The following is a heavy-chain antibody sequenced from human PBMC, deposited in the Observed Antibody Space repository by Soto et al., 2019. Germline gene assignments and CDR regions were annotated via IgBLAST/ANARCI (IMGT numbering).Heavy chain of an antibody. CDR2: IYYSGST. D-gene: IGHD6-6*01. CDR1: GGSISNYY. J-gene: IGHJ5*02. CDR3: AAGEYSSSSPCFDP. Sequence: SETLSLTCTVSGGSISNYYWSWIRQPPGQGLEWIGYIYYSGSTNYNPSLQSRVTISVDTSKNHFSLKLSSVTAADTAVYYCAAGEYSSSSPCFDPWGQGTLVTVSS. V-gene: IGHV4-59*01.